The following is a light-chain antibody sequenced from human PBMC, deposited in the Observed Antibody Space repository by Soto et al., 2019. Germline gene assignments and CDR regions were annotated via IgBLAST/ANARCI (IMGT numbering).Light chain of an antibody. J-gene: IGKJ3*01. CDR3: QKYSSVPV. V-gene: IGKV1-27*01. CDR2: AAS. Sequence: DIQMTRSPTSLSASVGDRVTITCRASQDIRIFVAWYQQKPGKAPKLLIYAASTLQSGVPSRFSGSGSGTDFTLTINSLQPEDVTTYSCQKYSSVPVFGPGTKVEIK. CDR1: QDIRIF.